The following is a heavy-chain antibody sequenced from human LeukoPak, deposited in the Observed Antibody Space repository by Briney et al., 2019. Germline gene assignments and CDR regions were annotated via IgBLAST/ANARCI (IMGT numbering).Heavy chain of an antibody. J-gene: IGHJ4*02. CDR2: VNHSGST. CDR3: ARGLGATGFY. Sequence: KPSETLSLTCAVYGGSFSGYYWSWIRQPPGKGLEWIGEVNHSGSTNYNPSLKSRVTISVDTSKHQFSLKLSSVTAADTAVYYCARGLGATGFYWGQGTLVTVSS. D-gene: IGHD1-26*01. V-gene: IGHV4-34*01. CDR1: GGSFSGYY.